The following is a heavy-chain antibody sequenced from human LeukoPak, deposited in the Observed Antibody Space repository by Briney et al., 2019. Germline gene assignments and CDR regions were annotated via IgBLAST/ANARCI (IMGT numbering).Heavy chain of an antibody. CDR2: IKSKTDGGTT. CDR3: TTDQQGYYDYVWGSYTAFDI. D-gene: IGHD3-16*01. CDR1: GFTFSNAW. J-gene: IGHJ3*02. Sequence: RGSLRLSCAASGFTFSNAWMSWVRQAPGKGLEWVGRIKSKTDGGTTDYAAPVKGRFTISRDDSKNTLYLQMNSLKTEDTAVYYCTTDQQGYYDYVWGSYTAFDIWGQGTMVTVSS. V-gene: IGHV3-15*01.